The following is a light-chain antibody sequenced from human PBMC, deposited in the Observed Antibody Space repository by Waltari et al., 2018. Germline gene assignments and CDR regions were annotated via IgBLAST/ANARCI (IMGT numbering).Light chain of an antibody. V-gene: IGKV1-27*01. CDR1: HDITNY. CDR2: AAS. Sequence: DIQMTQSPSSLSASIGDRVTITCRASHDITNYLAWFQQKPGKVPMLLIYAASTLESGVPSRCSGSGSGTLFTLTINGLQPEDVATYYCQKYNNSPWTFGPGTRVDIK. J-gene: IGKJ1*01. CDR3: QKYNNSPWT.